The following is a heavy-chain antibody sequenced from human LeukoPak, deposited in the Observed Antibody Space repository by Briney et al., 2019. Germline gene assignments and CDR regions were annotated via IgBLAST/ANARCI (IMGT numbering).Heavy chain of an antibody. D-gene: IGHD7-27*01. CDR3: ARDFNWGSDY. Sequence: EASVKVSCKASGYIFTTYAMHWVRQAPGQRLEWMGWINSGNDNTKYSQKFQGRLTLTRDTSASTGYMELSSPRSEDTAIYYCARDFNWGSDYWGQGTLVTVSS. CDR2: INSGNDNT. CDR1: GYIFTTYA. V-gene: IGHV1-3*01. J-gene: IGHJ4*02.